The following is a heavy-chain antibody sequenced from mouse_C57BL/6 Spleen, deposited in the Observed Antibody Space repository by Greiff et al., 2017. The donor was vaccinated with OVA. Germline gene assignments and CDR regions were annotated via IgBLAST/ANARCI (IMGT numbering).Heavy chain of an antibody. Sequence: VQLQQSGPGLVAPSQSLSITCTVSGFSLTSYGVDWVRQSPGKGLEWLGVIWGVGSTNYNSALKSRLSISKDNSKSQVFLKMNSLQTDDTAMYYCASDRGSSGPFAYWGQGTLVTVSA. V-gene: IGHV2-6*01. CDR1: GFSLTSYG. CDR3: ASDRGSSGPFAY. CDR2: IWGVGST. J-gene: IGHJ3*01. D-gene: IGHD3-2*02.